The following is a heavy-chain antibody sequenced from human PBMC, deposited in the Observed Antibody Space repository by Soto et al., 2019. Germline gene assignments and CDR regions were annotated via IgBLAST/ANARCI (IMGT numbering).Heavy chain of an antibody. CDR2: IVVGSGNT. V-gene: IGHV1-58*01. D-gene: IGHD4-17*01. J-gene: IGHJ5*02. Sequence: QMQLVQSGPEVKKPGTSVKVSCKASGFTFTSSAVQWVRQARGQRLEWIGRIVVGSGNTNYAQKFQERVTITRDMSTSTAYMELSSLRSEDTAVYYCAAGAVTTLWWFDPWGQGTLVTVSS. CDR3: AAGAVTTLWWFDP. CDR1: GFTFTSSA.